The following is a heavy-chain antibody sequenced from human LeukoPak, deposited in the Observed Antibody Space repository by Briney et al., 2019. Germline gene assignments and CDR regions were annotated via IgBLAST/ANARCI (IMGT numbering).Heavy chain of an antibody. J-gene: IGHJ6*02. D-gene: IGHD6-19*01. CDR3: AKGGSGRHYYYYAMDD. CDR2: VLYDGNIE. Sequence: GGSLRLSCEGSGFSFASYAMHWVRQAPGKGLEWVAIVLYDGNIEYYADSVKGRFTISRDNSKNTLFLQMNSLGAEDTAVYYCAKGGSGRHYYYYAMDDWGQGTTVTVS. V-gene: IGHV3-30*18. CDR1: GFSFASYA.